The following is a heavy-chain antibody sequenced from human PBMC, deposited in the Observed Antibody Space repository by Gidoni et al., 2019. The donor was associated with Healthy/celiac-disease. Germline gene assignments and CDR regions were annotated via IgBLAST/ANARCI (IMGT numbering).Heavy chain of an antibody. CDR2: IYYSGST. Sequence: QVQLQESGPGLVKPSQTLSLTCTVSGGSIRSGCYYWSWIRQHPGKGLEWIGYIYYSGSTYYNPSLKSRVTRSVDTSKNQFSLKLSSVTAADTAVYYCARVSSSYYDSSGYYGLGFDYWGQGTLVTVSS. CDR3: ARVSSSYYDSSGYYGLGFDY. J-gene: IGHJ4*02. D-gene: IGHD3-22*01. V-gene: IGHV4-31*03. CDR1: GGSIRSGCYY.